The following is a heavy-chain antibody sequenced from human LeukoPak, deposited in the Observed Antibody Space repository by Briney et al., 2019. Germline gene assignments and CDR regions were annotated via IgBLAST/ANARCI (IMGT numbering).Heavy chain of an antibody. CDR1: GFIFSDFS. CDR3: ARPRGCGSARCNNFDY. V-gene: IGHV3-7*01. D-gene: IGHD2-2*01. Sequence: PGGSQRLSCTVSGFIFSDFSMSWVRQAPGKGLEWVAKMSEDGNEIFYVDSVKGRFTISRDNTKKSLYLQLNSLRPEDSAVYYCARPRGCGSARCNNFDYWGQGTLVTVSS. J-gene: IGHJ4*02. CDR2: MSEDGNEI.